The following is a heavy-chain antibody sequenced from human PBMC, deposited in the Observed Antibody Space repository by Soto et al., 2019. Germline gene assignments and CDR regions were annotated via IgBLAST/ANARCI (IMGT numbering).Heavy chain of an antibody. CDR3: ARFLVPASRNTDFDY. CDR2: MSGSSSTT. V-gene: IGHV3-23*01. J-gene: IGHJ4*02. D-gene: IGHD3-3*01. CDR1: GLTFSNYA. Sequence: PGGSLRLSCATSGLTFSNYAMSWVRQAPGGGLEWVSSMSGSSSTTYYADSVRGRFTISRDRSKNTLYLQMSSLRAEDTAVYYCARFLVPASRNTDFDYWGQGTLVTVSS.